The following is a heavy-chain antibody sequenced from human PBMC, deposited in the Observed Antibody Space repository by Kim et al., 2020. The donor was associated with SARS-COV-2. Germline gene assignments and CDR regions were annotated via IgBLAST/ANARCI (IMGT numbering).Heavy chain of an antibody. J-gene: IGHJ6*03. CDR3: ARVPRLQWELLREDYYYMDV. D-gene: IGHD1-26*01. CDR1: GFTFSSYE. V-gene: IGHV3-48*03. CDR2: ISSSGSTI. Sequence: GGSLRLSCAASGFTFSSYEMNWVRQAPGKGLEWVSYISSSGSTIYYADSVKGRFTISRDNAKNSLYLQMNSLRAEDTAVYYCARVPRLQWELLREDYYYMDVWGKGTTVTVSS.